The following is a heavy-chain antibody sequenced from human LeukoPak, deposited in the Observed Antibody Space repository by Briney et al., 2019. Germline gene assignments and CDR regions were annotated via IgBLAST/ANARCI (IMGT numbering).Heavy chain of an antibody. CDR3: ARDSGTTGEVKFDP. CDR2: IYTSGST. J-gene: IGHJ5*02. V-gene: IGHV4-4*07. Sequence: PSETLSLTCSVSGYSISSAYYWGWIRQPAGKGLEWIGRIYTSGSTNYNPSLKSRVTMSVDTSKNQFSLKLSSVTAADTAVYYCARDSGTTGEVKFDPWGQGTLVTVSS. CDR1: GYSISSAYY. D-gene: IGHD3-10*01.